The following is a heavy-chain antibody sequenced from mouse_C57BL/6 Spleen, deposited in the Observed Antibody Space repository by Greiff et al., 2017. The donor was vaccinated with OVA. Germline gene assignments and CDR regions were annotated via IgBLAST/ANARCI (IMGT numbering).Heavy chain of an antibody. Sequence: VQLQQPGAELVMPGASVKLSCKASGYTFTSYWMHWVKQRPGQGLEWIGEIDPSDSYTNYNQKFKGKSTLTVDKSSSTAYMQLSSLTSEDSAVYYCARGTTVPDFDDWGQGTTLTVSS. CDR3: ARGTTVPDFDD. J-gene: IGHJ2*01. CDR2: IDPSDSYT. D-gene: IGHD1-1*01. CDR1: GYTFTSYW. V-gene: IGHV1-69*01.